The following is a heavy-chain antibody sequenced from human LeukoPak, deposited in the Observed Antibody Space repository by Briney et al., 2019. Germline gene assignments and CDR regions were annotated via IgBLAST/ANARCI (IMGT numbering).Heavy chain of an antibody. CDR3: ARESSSQVFCY. V-gene: IGHV4-34*01. J-gene: IGHJ4*02. CDR2: INHSGST. CDR1: GGSFSGYY. Sequence: PETLSLTCAVYGGSFSGYYWSWIRQPPGKGLEWIGEINHSGSTNYNPSLKSRVTISVDTSKNQFSLKLSSVTAADTAVYYCARESSSQVFCYWGQGTLVTVSS. D-gene: IGHD6-13*01.